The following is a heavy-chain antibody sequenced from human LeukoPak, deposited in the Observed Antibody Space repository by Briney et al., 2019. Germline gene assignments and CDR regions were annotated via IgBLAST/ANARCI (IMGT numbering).Heavy chain of an antibody. CDR2: IYYSGST. V-gene: IGHV4-39*07. Sequence: PSETLSLTCTVSGGSISSSSYYWGWVRQPPGTGLEWIGSIYYSGSTYYNPSLKSRVTISVDTSKNQFSLKLSSVTAADTAVYYCARTLYCGGDCYWYFDLWGRGTLVTVSS. D-gene: IGHD2-21*02. CDR3: ARTLYCGGDCYWYFDL. CDR1: GGSISSSSYY. J-gene: IGHJ2*01.